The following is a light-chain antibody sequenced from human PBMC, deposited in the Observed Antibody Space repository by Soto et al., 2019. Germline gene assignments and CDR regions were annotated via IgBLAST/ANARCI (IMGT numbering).Light chain of an antibody. V-gene: IGKV1-5*03. CDR3: QHYKESST. Sequence: DIKMTQSPSTLSAYVGDRVTITCRASQSISSWLAWYQQKPGKAPKLLIYEASSSEIGVPPRFSGSGFGTEFTLTISSLQPDDFATCYCQHYKESSTFGQGTRLEIK. CDR2: EAS. J-gene: IGKJ1*01. CDR1: QSISSW.